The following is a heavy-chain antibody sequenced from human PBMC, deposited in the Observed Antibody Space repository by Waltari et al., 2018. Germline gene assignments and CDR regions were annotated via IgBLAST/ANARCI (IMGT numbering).Heavy chain of an antibody. J-gene: IGHJ4*02. Sequence: HLQESGPKLVKPSETLSRICSVSGASLISSSHYWGWVRQPPGRGMEWIGNVYYTGIAFYNPSRRSRVIMSVDTSKNEFSLSLTSVTAADTSVYFCARHERGWQVVKNSHFDYWGQGILVSVSS. CDR1: GASLISSSHY. V-gene: IGHV4-39*01. D-gene: IGHD6-19*01. CDR3: ARHERGWQVVKNSHFDY. CDR2: VYYTGIA.